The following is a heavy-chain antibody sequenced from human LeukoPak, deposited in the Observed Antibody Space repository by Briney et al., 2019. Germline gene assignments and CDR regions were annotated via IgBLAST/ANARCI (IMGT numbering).Heavy chain of an antibody. CDR2: IKQDGSEE. CDR1: GFTFSSFW. J-gene: IGHJ4*02. D-gene: IGHD3-22*01. CDR3: ARAFYYDSSGHEYYFDY. Sequence: PGGSLRLSCGASGFTFSSFWMSWVRQAPGKGLEWVANIKQDGSEEYYVDSMKGRFTISRDNARNTLYLQMNSLRAEDTAVYYCARAFYYDSSGHEYYFDYWGQGTLVTVSS. V-gene: IGHV3-7*05.